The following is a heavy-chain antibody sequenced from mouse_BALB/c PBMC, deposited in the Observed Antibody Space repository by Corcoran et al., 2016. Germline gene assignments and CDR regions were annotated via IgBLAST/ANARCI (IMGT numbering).Heavy chain of an antibody. CDR3: ARNHNYGLFAY. J-gene: IGHJ3*01. Sequence: EVKLLESGGGLVQPGGSLKLSCAASGFDFSRYWMSWVRQAPGKGLEWIGEINPGIRTINYTTSLKDKCIISRDNAKNTLYLQISKVISEDTARYYCARNHNYGLFAYWGQGTQVTVSA. D-gene: IGHD1-1*01. CDR1: GFDFSRYW. CDR2: INPGIRTI. V-gene: IGHV4-1*02.